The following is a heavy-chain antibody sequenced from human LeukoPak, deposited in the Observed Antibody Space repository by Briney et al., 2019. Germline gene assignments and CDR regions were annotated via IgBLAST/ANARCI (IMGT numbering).Heavy chain of an antibody. Sequence: SVKLSWKASGGTFSSYAISWVRQAPGQGLEWMGRIIPILGIANYAQKFQGRVTITADKSTSTAYMGLSSLRSEDTAVYYCARDRNPAGHFDYWGQGTLVTVSS. CDR3: ARDRNPAGHFDY. CDR2: IIPILGIA. J-gene: IGHJ4*02. CDR1: GGTFSSYA. V-gene: IGHV1-69*04.